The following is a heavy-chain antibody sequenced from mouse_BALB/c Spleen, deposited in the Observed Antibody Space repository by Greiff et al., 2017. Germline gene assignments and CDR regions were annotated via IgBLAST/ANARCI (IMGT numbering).Heavy chain of an antibody. V-gene: IGHV1S56*01. Sequence: QVQLKQSGPELVKPGASVRISCKASGYTFTSYYIHWVKQRPGQGLEWIGWIYPGNVNTKYNEKFKGKATLTADKSSSTAYMQLSSLTSEDSAVYFCAREEERPYAMDYWGQGTSVTVSS. D-gene: IGHD1-2*01. CDR2: IYPGNVNT. CDR3: AREEERPYAMDY. CDR1: GYTFTSYY. J-gene: IGHJ4*01.